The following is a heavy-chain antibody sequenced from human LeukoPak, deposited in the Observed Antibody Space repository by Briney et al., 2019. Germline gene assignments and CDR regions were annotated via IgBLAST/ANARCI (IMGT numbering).Heavy chain of an antibody. D-gene: IGHD3-10*01. CDR2: IYTSGST. Sequence: SETLSLTCTVSGGSISSYYWSWIRQPAGKGLEWIGRIYTSGSTNYNPSLKSRVTMSVDTSKNQFSLKLSSVTAADTAVYYCARDPPYYYGSGRYKRGSYYMDVWGKGTTVTVSS. J-gene: IGHJ6*03. V-gene: IGHV4-4*07. CDR3: ARDPPYYYGSGRYKRGSYYMDV. CDR1: GGSISSYY.